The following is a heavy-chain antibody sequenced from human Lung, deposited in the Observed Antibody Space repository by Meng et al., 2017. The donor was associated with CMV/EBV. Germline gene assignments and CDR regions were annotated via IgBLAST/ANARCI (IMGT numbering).Heavy chain of an antibody. CDR3: SRGGPGMRFVEWFSFDF. J-gene: IGHJ4*02. V-gene: IGHV3-30-3*01. CDR1: FIFSKYA. D-gene: IGHD3-3*01. Sequence: FIFSKYAMNGVRQAPGRGLEWLAVISYDGNNYYYADSGKGRFTISRDNSKNTVFLQMNSLRGEDTAVYYCSRGGPGMRFVEWFSFDFWGQGALVTVSS. CDR2: ISYDGNNY.